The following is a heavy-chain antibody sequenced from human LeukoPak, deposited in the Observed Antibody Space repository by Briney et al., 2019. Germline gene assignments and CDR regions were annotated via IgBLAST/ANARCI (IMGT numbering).Heavy chain of an antibody. V-gene: IGHV4-59*01. CDR2: IYYSGYT. CDR1: GGSISNYY. Sequence: SETLSLTCTVSGGSISNYYWNWIRQPPGKGLEWIGYIYYSGYTSYNPSLKSRVTISVDTSKNQLSLKLSSVTAADTALYYCARDNAGDSGWRWFDYWGQGTLVTVSS. J-gene: IGHJ4*02. CDR3: ARDNAGDSGWRWFDY. D-gene: IGHD6-19*01.